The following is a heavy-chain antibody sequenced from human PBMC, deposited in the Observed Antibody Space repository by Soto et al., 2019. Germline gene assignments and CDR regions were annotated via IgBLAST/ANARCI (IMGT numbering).Heavy chain of an antibody. CDR2: ISSSGNTI. V-gene: IGHV3-48*03. Sequence: PGGSLRLSCAASGFTFSSYEMNWVRQAPGKGLEWVSYISSSGNTIYYADSVKGRFTISSDNADNSLFLQMNSLRVEDTAVYYCARDLRITIFGVLTPFDYWGQGTLVTVSS. CDR1: GFTFSSYE. CDR3: ARDLRITIFGVLTPFDY. D-gene: IGHD3-3*01. J-gene: IGHJ4*02.